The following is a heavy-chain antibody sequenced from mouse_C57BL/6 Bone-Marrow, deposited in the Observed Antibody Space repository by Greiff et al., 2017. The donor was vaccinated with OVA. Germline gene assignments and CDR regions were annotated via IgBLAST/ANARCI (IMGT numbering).Heavy chain of an antibody. CDR3: ATNWEPDYYAMDY. Sequence: QVQLQQPGAELVKPGASVKMSCKASGYTFTSYWITWVKQRPGQGLEWIGDIYPGSGSTNYNEKFKSKATLTVDTSSSTAYMQLSSLTSEDSAVYYCATNWEPDYYAMDYWGQGTSVTVSS. CDR1: GYTFTSYW. D-gene: IGHD4-1*02. J-gene: IGHJ4*01. CDR2: IYPGSGST. V-gene: IGHV1-55*01.